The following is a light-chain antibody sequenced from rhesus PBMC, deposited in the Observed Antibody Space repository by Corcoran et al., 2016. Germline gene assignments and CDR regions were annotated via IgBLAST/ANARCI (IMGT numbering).Light chain of an antibody. CDR3: QQYNSAPYS. V-gene: IGKV1-21*01. Sequence: DIQMTQSPSSLSASVGDRVTITCRASQGISSWLAWYQQKPGKAPKLLIYKASSLKSGVPSRFRGSGSGTDFTLTISSLQPEDFATDYCQQYNSAPYSFGQGTKVEIK. CDR2: KAS. J-gene: IGKJ2*01. CDR1: QGISSW.